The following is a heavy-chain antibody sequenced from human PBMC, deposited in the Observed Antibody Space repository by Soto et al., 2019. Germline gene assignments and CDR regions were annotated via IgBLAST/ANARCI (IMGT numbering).Heavy chain of an antibody. CDR1: GGSISSYY. CDR3: GSSDLGFWRNNSWQAVSGWFDP. Sequence: PSETLSLTCTVSGGSISSYYWSWIRQPPGKGLEWIGEINHSGSTNYNPSLKSRVTISVDTSKNQFSLKLSSVTAADTAVYYWGSSDLGFWRNNSWQAVSGWFDPWGQGTLVTV. D-gene: IGHD2-2*01. J-gene: IGHJ5*02. V-gene: IGHV4-34*01. CDR2: INHSGST.